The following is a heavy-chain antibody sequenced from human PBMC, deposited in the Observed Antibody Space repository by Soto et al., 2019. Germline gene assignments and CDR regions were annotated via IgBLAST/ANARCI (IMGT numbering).Heavy chain of an antibody. CDR2: INPNGGGT. V-gene: IGHV1-2*04. Sequence: ASVKVSCKASGYTFTGYYMHWVRQAPGQGLEWMGWINPNGGGTNYAQKFQGWVTMTRDTSISTAYMELSRLRSDDTAVYYCARERVDIVVVPAALAYYYYGMDVWGQGTTVTVSS. J-gene: IGHJ6*02. D-gene: IGHD2-2*01. CDR3: ARERVDIVVVPAALAYYYYGMDV. CDR1: GYTFTGYY.